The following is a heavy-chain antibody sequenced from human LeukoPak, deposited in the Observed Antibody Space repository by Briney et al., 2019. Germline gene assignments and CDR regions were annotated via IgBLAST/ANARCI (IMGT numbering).Heavy chain of an antibody. CDR2: IYYSGST. CDR1: GGSISSSSYY. J-gene: IGHJ6*02. CDR3: ASRITYYYYGMDV. Sequence: SETLSLTCTVSGGSISSSSYYWGWVCEPPGKGVEWIWSIYYSGSTYYNPSLKSRVTISVDTSKNQFSLKLSSVTAADTAVYYCASRITYYYYGMDVWGQRTTVTVSS. V-gene: IGHV4-39*01.